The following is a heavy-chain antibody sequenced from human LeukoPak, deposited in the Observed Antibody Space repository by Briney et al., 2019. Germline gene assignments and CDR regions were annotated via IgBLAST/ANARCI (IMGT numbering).Heavy chain of an antibody. CDR2: INDDGSMI. CDR1: GFTFSRSW. J-gene: IGHJ1*01. D-gene: IGHD3-22*01. CDR3: ATQGEHSYDSNRSGYFQH. Sequence: GGSLRLSCAASGFTFSRSWMHWVRQAPGKGLVWVSHINDDGSMISYVDSVKGRFTISRDNAKNSLYLQMNSLRAEDTAVYYCATQGEHSYDSNRSGYFQHWGQGSLVTVSS. V-gene: IGHV3-74*01.